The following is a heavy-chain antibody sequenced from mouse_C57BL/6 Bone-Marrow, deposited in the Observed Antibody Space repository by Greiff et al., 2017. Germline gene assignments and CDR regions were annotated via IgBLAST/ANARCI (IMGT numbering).Heavy chain of an antibody. D-gene: IGHD3-2*02. CDR2: IYPGDGDT. CDR1: GYAFSSSW. J-gene: IGHJ4*01. Sequence: QVQLQQSGPELVKPGASVKISCKASGYAFSSSWMNWVKQRPGKGLEWIGRIYPGDGDTNYNGKFKGKATLTADKSSSTAYMQLSSLTSEDSAVYFCARRRQLRLRNYYAMDYWGQGTSVTVSS. V-gene: IGHV1-82*01. CDR3: ARRRQLRLRNYYAMDY.